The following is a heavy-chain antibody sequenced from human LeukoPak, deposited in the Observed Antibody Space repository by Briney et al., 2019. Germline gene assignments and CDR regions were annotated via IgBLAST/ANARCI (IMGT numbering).Heavy chain of an antibody. CDR1: GVSISGRGY. J-gene: IGHJ5*02. D-gene: IGHD3-9*01. V-gene: IGHV4-31*03. CDR2: IDYSGKT. Sequence: SQTLSLTCSVSGVSISGRGYWGWIRQHPGKGLEWIGYIDYSGKTYYKPSLQSRVIISADTSKNQFTLKVSSVTAADTAVYYCATGYGSGWFGAWGQGAVVTVSS. CDR3: ATGYGSGWFGA.